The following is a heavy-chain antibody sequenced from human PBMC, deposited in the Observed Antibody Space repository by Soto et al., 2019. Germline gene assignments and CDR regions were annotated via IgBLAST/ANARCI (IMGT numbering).Heavy chain of an antibody. D-gene: IGHD3-10*01. V-gene: IGHV3-23*01. CDR1: GFTFSSYS. CDR3: AKDSWGVPVDY. Sequence: EVQLLESGGGLVQPGGSLRLSCAAAGFTFSSYSMSWVRQAPGKGLEWVSLIISSGDRTYYADSVKGRLTISRDNSRDTLYLQMNSLRAEDTAVYYCAKDSWGVPVDYWGRGTLVTVSS. J-gene: IGHJ4*02. CDR2: IISSGDRT.